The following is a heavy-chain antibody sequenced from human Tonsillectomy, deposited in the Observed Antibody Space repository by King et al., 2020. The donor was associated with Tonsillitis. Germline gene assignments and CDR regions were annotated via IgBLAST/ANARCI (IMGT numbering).Heavy chain of an antibody. CDR1: GGSVSSGSYY. J-gene: IGHJ5*02. D-gene: IGHD3-10*01. CDR2: IYYSGST. CDR3: AREVKGRFDP. Sequence: QLQESGPGLVKPSETLSLTCTVSGGSVSSGSYYWSWIRQPPGQGLEWIGYIYYSGSTNYNPSLKSRVTISVDTSKNQFSLKLSSVTAADTAVYYCAREVKGRFDPWGQGTLVTVSS. V-gene: IGHV4-61*01.